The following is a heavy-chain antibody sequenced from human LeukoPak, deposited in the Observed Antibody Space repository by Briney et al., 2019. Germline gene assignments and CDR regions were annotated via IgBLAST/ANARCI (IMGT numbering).Heavy chain of an antibody. Sequence: QPGGSLRLSCAASGFTFTDYDMRWVRQAPGKRREWVSALSMSGDTTYYADSVKVRFTISRDNSKTTLYLQMNSLRAEATAVYYCAKDQYSGTYYGQSFDYWGQGTLVTVSS. J-gene: IGHJ4*02. D-gene: IGHD1-26*01. CDR1: GFTFTDYD. V-gene: IGHV3-23*01. CDR3: AKDQYSGTYYGQSFDY. CDR2: LSMSGDTT.